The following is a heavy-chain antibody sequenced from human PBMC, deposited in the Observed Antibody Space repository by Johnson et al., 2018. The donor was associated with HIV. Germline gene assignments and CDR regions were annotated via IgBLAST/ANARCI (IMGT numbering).Heavy chain of an antibody. V-gene: IGHV3-66*01. D-gene: IGHD6-19*01. Sequence: VQLVESGGGLVQPGGSLRLSCVVSGFPFSSFWMHWVRQAPGKGLEWVSVIYSGGSTYYADSVNGRFTISRDNSKNTLYLQMNSLRAEDTAVYYCARGVGSGWYFEIGDDAFDIWGQGTMVTVSS. CDR3: ARGVGSGWYFEIGDDAFDI. CDR2: IYSGGST. CDR1: GFPFSSFW. J-gene: IGHJ3*02.